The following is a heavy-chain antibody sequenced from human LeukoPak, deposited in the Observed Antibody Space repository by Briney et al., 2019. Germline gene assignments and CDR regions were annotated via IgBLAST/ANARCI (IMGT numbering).Heavy chain of an antibody. CDR2: IYYSGGT. V-gene: IGHV4-59*01. CDR3: ARGPIYDYVWGSYPYYFDY. J-gene: IGHJ4*02. D-gene: IGHD3-16*01. CDR1: GGSISSYY. Sequence: PSETLSLTCTVSGGSISSYYWSWIRQPPGKGLEWIGYIYYSGGTNYNPSLKSRVTISVDTSKNQFFLKLSSVTAADTAVYYCARGPIYDYVWGSYPYYFDYWGQGTLVTVSS.